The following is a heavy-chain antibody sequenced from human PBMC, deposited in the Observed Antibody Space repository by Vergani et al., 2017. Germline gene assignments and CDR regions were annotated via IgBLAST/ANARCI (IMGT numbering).Heavy chain of an antibody. J-gene: IGHJ4*02. CDR1: GFTFDDYA. CDR3: AKDISNYYDSSGYLDY. V-gene: IGHV3-9*01. Sequence: EVQLVESGGGLVQPGRSLRLSCAASGFTFDDYAMHWVRQAPGKGLEWVSGISWNSGSTGYADSVKGRFTISRDNAKNSLYLQMNSLRAEDTALYYCAKDISNYYDSSGYLDYWGQGTLVTVSS. CDR2: ISWNSGST. D-gene: IGHD3-22*01.